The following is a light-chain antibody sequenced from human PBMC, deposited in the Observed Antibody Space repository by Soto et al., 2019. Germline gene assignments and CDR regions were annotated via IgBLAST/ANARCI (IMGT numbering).Light chain of an antibody. CDR2: DVS. J-gene: IGLJ1*01. V-gene: IGLV2-14*01. CDR1: SSDVGGYNY. CDR3: SSYTSSSTQYV. Sequence: QSVLTQPASVSGSPGQSIAISCTGTSSDVGGYNYVSWYQQHPGKAPKLLIYDVSNRPSGVPNRFSGSKSGNTASLTISGLQTEDEADYYCSSYTSSSTQYVFGTGTKVTVL.